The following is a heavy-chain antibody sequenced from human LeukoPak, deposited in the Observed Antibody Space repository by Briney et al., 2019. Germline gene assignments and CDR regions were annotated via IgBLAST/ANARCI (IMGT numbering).Heavy chain of an antibody. CDR2: ISSSSSYI. D-gene: IGHD3-10*01. CDR1: GFTFSSYS. J-gene: IGHJ2*01. Sequence: PGGSLRLSCAASGFTFSSYSMNWVRQAPGKGLEWVSSISSSSSYIYYADSVKGRFTISRDNARNSLYLQMNSLRAEDTAMCYCARDFGSGAHGRWYFDLWGRDTLVTVSS. CDR3: ARDFGSGAHGRWYFDL. V-gene: IGHV3-21*01.